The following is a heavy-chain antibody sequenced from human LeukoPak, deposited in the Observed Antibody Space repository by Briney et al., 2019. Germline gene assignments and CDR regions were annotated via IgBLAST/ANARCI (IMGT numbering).Heavy chain of an antibody. CDR2: IRYDGSNK. Sequence: PGGSLRLSCAASGFTFSSYGMHWVRQAPGKGLEWVAFIRYDGSNKYYADSVKGRFTISRDNSKNTLYLQMNSLRAEDTAVYYCAKDPQQVAAPEITPGNAFDIWGQGTMVTVSS. CDR3: AKDPQQVAAPEITPGNAFDI. D-gene: IGHD2-15*01. J-gene: IGHJ3*02. V-gene: IGHV3-30*02. CDR1: GFTFSSYG.